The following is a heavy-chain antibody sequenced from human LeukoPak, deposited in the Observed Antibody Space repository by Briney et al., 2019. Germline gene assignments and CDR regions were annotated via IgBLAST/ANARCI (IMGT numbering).Heavy chain of an antibody. V-gene: IGHV3-43*01. J-gene: IGHJ4*02. Sequence: GGSLRLSCAASGFTFDDYTMHWVRQAPGKGLEWVSLISWDGGSTYYADSVKGRFTISRDNSKNSLYLQMNSLRTEDTAMYYCAKGPFGVGYYFDYWGQGTLVTVSS. D-gene: IGHD3-3*01. CDR3: AKGPFGVGYYFDY. CDR2: ISWDGGST. CDR1: GFTFDDYT.